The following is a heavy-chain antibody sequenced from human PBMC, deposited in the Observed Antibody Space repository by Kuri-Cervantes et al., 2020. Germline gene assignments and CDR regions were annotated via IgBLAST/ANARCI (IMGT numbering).Heavy chain of an antibody. D-gene: IGHD3-16*01. CDR1: GGSFSGYY. J-gene: IGHJ4*02. CDR2: INHSGST. Sequence: GSLRLSCAVYGGSFSGYYWSWIRQPPGKGLEWIGEINHSGSTNYNPSLKSRVTISVDTSKNQFSLRLSSVTAADTAVYYCARANYIWGSYVDWGQGTLVTVSS. CDR3: ARANYIWGSYVD. V-gene: IGHV4-34*01.